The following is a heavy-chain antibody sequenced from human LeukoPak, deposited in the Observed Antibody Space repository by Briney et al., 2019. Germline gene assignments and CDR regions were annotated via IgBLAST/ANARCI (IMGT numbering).Heavy chain of an antibody. Sequence: SVKVSCKASGGTFSSYAISWVRQAPGQGLELMGRIIPILGIANYAQKFQGRVTITADKSTSTAYMELSSLRSEDTAVYYCARDSGYCSGGSCRWGQGTLVTVSS. CDR1: GGTFSSYA. D-gene: IGHD2-15*01. CDR2: IIPILGIA. V-gene: IGHV1-69*04. J-gene: IGHJ4*02. CDR3: ARDSGYCSGGSCR.